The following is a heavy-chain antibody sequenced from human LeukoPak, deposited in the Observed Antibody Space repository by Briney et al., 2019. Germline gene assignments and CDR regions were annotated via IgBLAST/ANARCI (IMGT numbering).Heavy chain of an antibody. CDR1: GYSISSGYY. CDR3: ASTYCSSTSCYPPRYYYYMDV. J-gene: IGHJ6*03. CDR2: IYHSETT. Sequence: SETLSLTCAVSGYSISSGYYWGWIRQPPGKGLEWIGTIYHSETTYYNPSLKSRVTISVDTSKNQFSLKLSSVTAADTAVYYCASTYCSSTSCYPPRYYYYMDVWGKGTTVTVSS. D-gene: IGHD2-2*01. V-gene: IGHV4-38-2*01.